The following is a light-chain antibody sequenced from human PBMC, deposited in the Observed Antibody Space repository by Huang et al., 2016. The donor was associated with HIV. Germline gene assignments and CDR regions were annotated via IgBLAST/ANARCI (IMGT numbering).Light chain of an antibody. J-gene: IGKJ3*01. CDR2: GAS. CDR1: QSVSSSY. V-gene: IGKV3-20*01. CDR3: QQYGSSPGFT. Sequence: EIVLTQSPGTLSLSPGERATLSCRASQSVSSSYLALYQQKPCQAPRLLIYGASSRATGIPDRFSGSGSGTDFTLTISRLEPEDFAVYYCQQYGSSPGFTFGPGTKVDIK.